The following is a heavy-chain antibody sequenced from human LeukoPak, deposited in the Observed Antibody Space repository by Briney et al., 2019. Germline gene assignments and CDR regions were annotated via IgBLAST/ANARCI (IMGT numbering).Heavy chain of an antibody. V-gene: IGHV3-23*01. CDR1: GFTFSSYA. J-gene: IGHJ4*02. CDR3: AKGRQTNSPYDY. D-gene: IGHD2-8*01. Sequence: PGGSLRLSCAASGFTFSSYAMSWVRQAPGKGLEWVSAISGSGSYTYHADSVKGRFTISRDNSKNTLYLQMNSLRAEDTAIYYCAKGRQTNSPYDYRGQGTLVTVSS. CDR2: ISGSGSYT.